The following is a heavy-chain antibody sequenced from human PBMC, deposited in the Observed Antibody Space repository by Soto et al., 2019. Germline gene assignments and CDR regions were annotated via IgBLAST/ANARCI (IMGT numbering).Heavy chain of an antibody. D-gene: IGHD1-1*01. V-gene: IGHV4-39*01. CDR3: ARQKLEHQINWFDP. CDR2: IYYSGST. CDR1: GGSISSSSYY. Sequence: SETLSLTCTVSGGSISSSSYYWGWIRQPPGKGLEWIGSIYYSGSTYYNPSLKSRVTISVDTSKNQFSLKLSSVTAADTAVYYCARQKLEHQINWFDPWGQGTLVTVSS. J-gene: IGHJ5*02.